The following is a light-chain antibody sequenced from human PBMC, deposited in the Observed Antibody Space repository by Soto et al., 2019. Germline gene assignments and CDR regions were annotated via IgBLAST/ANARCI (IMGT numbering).Light chain of an antibody. J-gene: IGKJ1*01. CDR3: MQPLQSWT. V-gene: IGKV2-28*01. CDR2: LGS. Sequence: IVMTQSPLSLPVTPGQPASISCRSSQSFLHSNGYNYLDWYLQKPGQSPQLLIYLGSNRTSGVPDRFSGSGSGTDFTLKISRVEAEDVGVYYCMQPLQSWTFGQGTKVDIK. CDR1: QSFLHSNGYNY.